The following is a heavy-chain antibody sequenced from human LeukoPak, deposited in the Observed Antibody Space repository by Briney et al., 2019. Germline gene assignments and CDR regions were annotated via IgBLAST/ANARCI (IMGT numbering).Heavy chain of an antibody. CDR3: ARDWSAYYYLDV. D-gene: IGHD3-3*01. J-gene: IGHJ6*03. Sequence: GGSLRLSCEVSGFTFSSYWMTWVRQAPGKGLEWVANIKQDGSETYYLDSEEGRFTISRDNAKNSLFLQMNSLRAEDTAVYYCARDWSAYYYLDVWGKGTTVTVSS. CDR2: IKQDGSET. V-gene: IGHV3-7*01. CDR1: GFTFSSYW.